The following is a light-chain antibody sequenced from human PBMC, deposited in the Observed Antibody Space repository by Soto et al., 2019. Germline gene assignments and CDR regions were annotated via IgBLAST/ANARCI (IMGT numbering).Light chain of an antibody. Sequence: GDRVTITCRASLNIGDSLSWFQQKAGKPPTQLIYGASALQSGVPVRLSGSASGTDFTLTIRNMQREDFATYYCLQTYNLPRTFGQGTKVDIK. J-gene: IGKJ1*01. CDR2: GAS. CDR1: LNIGDS. V-gene: IGKV1-39*01. CDR3: LQTYNLPRT.